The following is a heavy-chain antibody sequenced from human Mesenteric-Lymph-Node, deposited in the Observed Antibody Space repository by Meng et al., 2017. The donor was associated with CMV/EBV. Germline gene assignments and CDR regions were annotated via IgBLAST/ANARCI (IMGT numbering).Heavy chain of an antibody. J-gene: IGHJ6*02. CDR1: GYTFTGYY. Sequence: ASVKVSCKASGYTFTGYYMHWVRQAPGQGLEWMGWINPNSGGTNYAQKFQGRVTMTRDTSISTAYMELSRLRSDDTAVYYCARDDFWSGYYYYYGMDVWGQGTTVTVSS. CDR2: INPNSGGT. CDR3: ARDDFWSGYYYYYGMDV. D-gene: IGHD3-3*01. V-gene: IGHV1-2*02.